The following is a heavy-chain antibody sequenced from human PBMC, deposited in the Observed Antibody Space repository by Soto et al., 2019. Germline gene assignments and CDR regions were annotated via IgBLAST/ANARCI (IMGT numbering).Heavy chain of an antibody. CDR2: IIHSEST. Sequence: SETLSLTCAVYGGSFSAYYWSWVRQPPGKGLEWIGEIIHSESTKYNPSLRSRVTISVDTSKNQFSLKLSSVTAADTAVFYCARHYSSGSRNWFDPWGQGTLVTVSS. CDR1: GGSFSAYY. D-gene: IGHD6-19*01. J-gene: IGHJ5*02. V-gene: IGHV4-34*12. CDR3: ARHYSSGSRNWFDP.